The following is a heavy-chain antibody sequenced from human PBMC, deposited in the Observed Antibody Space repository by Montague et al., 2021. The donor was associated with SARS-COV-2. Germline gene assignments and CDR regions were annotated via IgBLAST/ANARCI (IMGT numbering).Heavy chain of an antibody. V-gene: IGHV4-34*01. Sequence: SETLSLTCAVSRGSFSNYYWTWIRQSPGMGLEWIGEINQGGAPNYTPSLKSRVTISLDTSKKQISLKLNSVTVADTAVFFCARGRPVQGSFRHFDSISSGALDIWAQGSLVIVSS. D-gene: IGHD3-9*01. CDR1: RGSFSNYY. CDR2: INQGGAP. CDR3: ARGRPVQGSFRHFDSISSGALDI. J-gene: IGHJ3*02.